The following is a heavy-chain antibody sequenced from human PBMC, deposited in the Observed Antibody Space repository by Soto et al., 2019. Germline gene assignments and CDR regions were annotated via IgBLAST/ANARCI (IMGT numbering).Heavy chain of an antibody. CDR1: GFTFSGSA. Sequence: EVQLVESGGGLVQPGGSLKLSCAASGFTFSGSAMHWVRQASGKGLEWVGRIRSKANSYATAYAASVKGRFTISRDDSKNTAYLQMNSPKTEDTAVYYCTFGIAVAGTSWFDPWGQGTLVTVSS. J-gene: IGHJ5*02. V-gene: IGHV3-73*01. D-gene: IGHD6-19*01. CDR2: IRSKANSYAT. CDR3: TFGIAVAGTSWFDP.